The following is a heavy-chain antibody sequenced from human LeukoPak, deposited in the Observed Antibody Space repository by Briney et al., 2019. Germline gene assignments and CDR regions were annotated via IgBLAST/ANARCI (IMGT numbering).Heavy chain of an antibody. V-gene: IGHV3-74*01. Sequence: GGSLRLSCAASGFTFSSYWMHWVRQAPGKGLVWVSRINSDGSSTSYADSVMGRFTISRDNAKNTLYLQVNSLRAEDTAVYYCAKEGVWRQQLVDYYYGMDVWGQGTTVTVSS. CDR3: AKEGVWRQQLVDYYYGMDV. J-gene: IGHJ6*02. CDR2: INSDGSST. CDR1: GFTFSSYW. D-gene: IGHD6-13*01.